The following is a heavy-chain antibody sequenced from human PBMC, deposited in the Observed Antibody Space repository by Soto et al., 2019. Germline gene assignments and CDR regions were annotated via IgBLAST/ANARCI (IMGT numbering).Heavy chain of an antibody. V-gene: IGHV3-7*01. CDR1: GLTFSISW. CDR3: ATANTPYAFEM. J-gene: IGHJ3*02. Sequence: VQLVESGGGLVQPGEPLRLSCTASGLTFSISWMTWVRQAPGEGLEWVSNINPAGNVRQYAASVKERFTISRDNAKHALFLQMSGLRVEDXXVYYCATANTPYAFEMWGQGTMVTVSS. CDR2: INPAGNVR.